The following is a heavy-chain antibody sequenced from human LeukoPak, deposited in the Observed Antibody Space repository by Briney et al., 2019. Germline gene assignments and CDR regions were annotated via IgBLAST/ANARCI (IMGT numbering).Heavy chain of an antibody. D-gene: IGHD4-17*01. J-gene: IGHJ3*02. CDR3: ARPHDYGDSYDAFDI. V-gene: IGHV5-51*01. Sequence: GESLKISCKGSGYSFTSYWIGWVRQLPGKGLEWMGSIYPGDSDTRYSPSFQGQVTISADKSISTAYLQWSSLKASDTAMYYCARPHDYGDSYDAFDIWGQGTMVTVSS. CDR2: IYPGDSDT. CDR1: GYSFTSYW.